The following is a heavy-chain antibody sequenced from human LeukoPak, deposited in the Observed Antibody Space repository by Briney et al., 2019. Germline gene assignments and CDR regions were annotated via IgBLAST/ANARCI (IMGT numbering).Heavy chain of an antibody. D-gene: IGHD3-3*01. CDR3: ARARGYDFWSRYYGY. V-gene: IGHV3-74*01. Sequence: PGGSLRLSCAASGFTFSSYWMHWVRQAPGKGLVWVSRINSDGSSTSYADSVKGRFTISRDNAKNTLYLQMNSLRAEDTAVYYCARARGYDFWSRYYGYWGQGTLVTVSS. CDR1: GFTFSSYW. J-gene: IGHJ4*02. CDR2: INSDGSST.